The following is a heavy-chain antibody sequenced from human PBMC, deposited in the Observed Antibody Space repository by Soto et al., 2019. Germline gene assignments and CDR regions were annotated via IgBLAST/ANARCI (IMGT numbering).Heavy chain of an antibody. CDR1: GYTFTSYG. CDR3: ARDRSPEPIAARPEKWFDP. V-gene: IGHV1-18*01. Sequence: GASVKVSCKASGYTFTSYGISWVRQAPGQGLDWMGWISAYNGNTNYAQKLQGRVTMTTDTSTSTAYMELRSLRSDDTAVYYCARDRSPEPIAARPEKWFDPWGQGTLVTVAS. CDR2: ISAYNGNT. D-gene: IGHD6-6*01. J-gene: IGHJ5*02.